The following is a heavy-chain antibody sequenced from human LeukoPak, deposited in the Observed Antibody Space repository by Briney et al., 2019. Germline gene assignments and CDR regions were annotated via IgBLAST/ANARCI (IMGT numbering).Heavy chain of an antibody. V-gene: IGHV3-23*01. D-gene: IGHD3-22*01. CDR3: AKDRYDSSGYYPRSDF. Sequence: GGSLRLSRAASGFMFSSYAMTWVRQAPGKGLEWVSLISGDGGSTYYADSVKGRFTISRDNSKNTLYLQMNSLRAEDTALYYCAKDRYDSSGYYPRSDFWGRGTLVTVSS. J-gene: IGHJ2*01. CDR2: ISGDGGST. CDR1: GFMFSSYA.